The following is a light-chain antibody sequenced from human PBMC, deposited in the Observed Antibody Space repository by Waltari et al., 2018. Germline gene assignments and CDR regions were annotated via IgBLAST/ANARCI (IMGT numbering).Light chain of an antibody. V-gene: IGKV1-5*01. J-gene: IGKJ1*01. CDR1: QSVTRY. CDR3: QQYDRYSAWT. CDR2: DAS. Sequence: DIQMTQSPSTLSASVGDRVTITCRASQSVTRYLAWYQQKPGKAPKVLVWDASSLERGVPSRFSGSGSGTEFTLTISSLQPDDFATYYCQQYDRYSAWTFGQGTKVEIK.